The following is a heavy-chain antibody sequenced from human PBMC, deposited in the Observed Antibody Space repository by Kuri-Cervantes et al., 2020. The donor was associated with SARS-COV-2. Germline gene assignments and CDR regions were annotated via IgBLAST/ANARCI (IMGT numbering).Heavy chain of an antibody. Sequence: GSLRLSCTVSGGSISSYYWSWIRQPPGKGLEWIGYIYYSGSTNYNPSLKSRVTISVDTSKNQFSLKLSSVTAADTAVYYCARGLMQRGAYYYYYMDVWGKGTTVTVSS. V-gene: IGHV4-59*01. D-gene: IGHD6-25*01. CDR3: ARGLMQRGAYYYYYMDV. CDR2: IYYSGST. CDR1: GGSISSYY. J-gene: IGHJ6*03.